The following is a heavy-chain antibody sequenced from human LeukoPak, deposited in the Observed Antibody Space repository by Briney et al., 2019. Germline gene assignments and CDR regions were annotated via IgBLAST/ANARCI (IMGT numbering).Heavy chain of an antibody. V-gene: IGHV4-39*01. Sequence: SETLSLTCTVSGGSISSSSYYWSWIRQPPGEGLEWIGEINHSGSTNYNPSLKSRSSISIDASKSQFSLKLNSVTAADTAVYYCAIKLGPGYSSGWFEPWGQGGPVTVSS. D-gene: IGHD6-19*01. CDR2: INHSGST. J-gene: IGHJ5*02. CDR1: GGSISSSSYY. CDR3: AIKLGPGYSSGWFEP.